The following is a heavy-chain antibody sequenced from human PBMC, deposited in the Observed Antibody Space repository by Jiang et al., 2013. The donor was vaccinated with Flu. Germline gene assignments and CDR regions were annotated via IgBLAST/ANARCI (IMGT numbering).Heavy chain of an antibody. V-gene: IGHV4-61*01. Sequence: PGLVKPSETVSLTCIVSSVSGVSSVSSNSHYWTWIRQPPGKGLEWIGYISHSGSTNYNPSLKGRVTMAVDTAKNQFSLKLRSVTAADTAVYYCARDRGAECSSTGCYASPYLDLWGRGTLVIVSS. CDR1: SVSGVSSVSSNSHY. CDR2: ISHSGST. J-gene: IGHJ2*01. D-gene: IGHD2-2*01. CDR3: ARDRGAECSSTGCYASPYLDL.